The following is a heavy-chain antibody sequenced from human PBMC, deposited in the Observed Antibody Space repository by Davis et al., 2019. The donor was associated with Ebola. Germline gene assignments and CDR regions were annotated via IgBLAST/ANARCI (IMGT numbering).Heavy chain of an antibody. D-gene: IGHD5-12*01. CDR2: TYYSSKWYD. Sequence: HSQILSLTCAISGDSVAGGSGGWNWIRQSPSRGLEWLGRTYYSSKWYDGYAESVKSRINISPDTAKNQFSLHLNSVTPEDTAVYYCARGWLRSGLDVWGKGAAVTVSS. CDR3: ARGWLRSGLDV. V-gene: IGHV6-1*01. CDR1: GDSVAGGSGG. J-gene: IGHJ6*04.